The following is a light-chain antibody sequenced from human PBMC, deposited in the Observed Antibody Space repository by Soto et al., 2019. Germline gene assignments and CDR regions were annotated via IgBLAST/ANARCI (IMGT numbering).Light chain of an antibody. CDR1: QSVSNN. CDR2: GAS. CDR3: QQYNNWPPLT. J-gene: IGKJ5*01. Sequence: IVMTQSPATLSVSPGERATLSCRASQSVSNNYLAWYQQKPGQAPRLLIYGASTRATGIPARFSGSGSGTEFTLTISSLQSEDFAVYYCQQYNNWPPLTFGQGTRLEI. V-gene: IGKV3-15*01.